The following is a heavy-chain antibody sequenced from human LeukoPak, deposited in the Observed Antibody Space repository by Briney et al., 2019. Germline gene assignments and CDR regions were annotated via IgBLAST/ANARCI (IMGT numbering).Heavy chain of an antibody. Sequence: SETLSLTCTVSGGSISSYYWSWIRQPPGKGLEWIGYIYYSGSTNYNPSLKSRVTISVDTSKNQFSLKLNSVTAADTAVYYCARQVGRVASTFRDYWGQGTLVTVSS. CDR3: ARQVGRVASTFRDY. J-gene: IGHJ4*01. V-gene: IGHV4-59*08. D-gene: IGHD6-19*01. CDR2: IYYSGST. CDR1: GGSISSYY.